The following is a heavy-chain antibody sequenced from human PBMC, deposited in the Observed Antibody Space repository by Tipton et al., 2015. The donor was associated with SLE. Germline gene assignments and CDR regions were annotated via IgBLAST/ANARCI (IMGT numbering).Heavy chain of an antibody. D-gene: IGHD2-15*01. CDR2: IHYTGRT. Sequence: TLSLTCTVSGGSIRSDDYYWTWIRQRPGNGLEWIGNIHYTGRTSYNPSLESRVIISVDTSKDQFFLRLNSVTAVDTAVYYCARDRVVVATGGWFDPWGQGTLVTVSS. CDR1: GGSIRSDDYY. V-gene: IGHV4-31*03. J-gene: IGHJ5*02. CDR3: ARDRVVVATGGWFDP.